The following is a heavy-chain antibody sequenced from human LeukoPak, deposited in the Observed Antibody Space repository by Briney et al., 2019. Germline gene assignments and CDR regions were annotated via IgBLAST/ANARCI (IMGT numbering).Heavy chain of an antibody. Sequence: GGSLRLSCAASGFTFSDYYMSWIRQAPEKGLEWVSYISSSSNYTNYADSVKGRFTISRDNAKNSLYLQMNSLTAEDTAVYYCARQGNNWFDPWGQGTLLTVSS. V-gene: IGHV3-11*06. CDR1: GFTFSDYY. CDR3: ARQGNNWFDP. CDR2: ISSSSNYT. J-gene: IGHJ5*02.